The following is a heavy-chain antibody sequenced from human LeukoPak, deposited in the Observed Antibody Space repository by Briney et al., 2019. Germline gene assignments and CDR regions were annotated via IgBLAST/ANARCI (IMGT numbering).Heavy chain of an antibody. V-gene: IGHV3-21*01. D-gene: IGHD2-2*01. J-gene: IGHJ4*02. CDR2: ISSSSDHI. CDR1: GSTFSSYS. Sequence: GGSLRLSCAASGSTFSSYSMNWVRQAPGKGLEWVSSISSSSDHIAYADSVKGRFTISRDNAKNALYLQVNSLRAEDTVVYYCARGVVPAAFDYWGQGTLVTVSS. CDR3: ARGVVPAAFDY.